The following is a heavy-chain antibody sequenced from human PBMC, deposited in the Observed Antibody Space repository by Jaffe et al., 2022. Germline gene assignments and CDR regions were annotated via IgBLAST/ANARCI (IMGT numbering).Heavy chain of an antibody. J-gene: IGHJ5*02. CDR3: ARTQNYGDYVNWFDP. V-gene: IGHV4-4*02. Sequence: QVQLQESGPGLVKPSGTLSLTCAVSGGSISSSNWWSWIRQPPGKGLEWIGEIYHSGSTNYNPSLKSRVTISVDKSKNQFSLKLSSVTAADTAVYYCARTQNYGDYVNWFDPWGQGTLVTVSS. D-gene: IGHD4-17*01. CDR2: IYHSGST. CDR1: GGSISSSNW.